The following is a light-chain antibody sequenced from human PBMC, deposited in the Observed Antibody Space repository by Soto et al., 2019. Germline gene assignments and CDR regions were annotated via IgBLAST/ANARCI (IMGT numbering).Light chain of an antibody. V-gene: IGLV3-1*01. J-gene: IGLJ1*01. CDR1: QLGNKY. Sequence: SSELTQPPSLSVSPGQTASIACSGDQLGNKYVSWYQQKPGQSPVLVIYQDMKRPSGIPERFSGSNSGNTASLTISGTQAMDEADYYCQAWDSSTASYVFGAGTKLTVL. CDR2: QDM. CDR3: QAWDSSTASYV.